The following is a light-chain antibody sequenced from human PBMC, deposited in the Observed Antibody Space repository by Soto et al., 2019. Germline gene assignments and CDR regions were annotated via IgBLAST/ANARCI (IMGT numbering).Light chain of an antibody. Sequence: DIQMTQSPTTLSASVGDRVTITCRASQSISSWLAWYQQKPGKAPKVLIYKASILESGVPSRFSGSGSGTEFTLTISSLQPDDYATYHCQQYNNYPYTFSQGTKLEIK. J-gene: IGKJ2*01. CDR2: KAS. CDR1: QSISSW. V-gene: IGKV1-5*03. CDR3: QQYNNYPYT.